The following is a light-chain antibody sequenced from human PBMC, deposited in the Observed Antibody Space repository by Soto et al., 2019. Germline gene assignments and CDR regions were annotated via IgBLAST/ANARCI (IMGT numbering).Light chain of an antibody. CDR3: SSYTSSSTYV. Sequence: QSALTQPASVSGSPGQSITISFTGTSTDVGGYNYVSWYQQHPGKAPKLIIYEVSNRPSGASNRFSGSKSGNTASLTISGLQAEDEADYYCSSYTSSSTYVFGTGTKLTVL. J-gene: IGLJ1*01. CDR2: EVS. V-gene: IGLV2-14*01. CDR1: STDVGGYNY.